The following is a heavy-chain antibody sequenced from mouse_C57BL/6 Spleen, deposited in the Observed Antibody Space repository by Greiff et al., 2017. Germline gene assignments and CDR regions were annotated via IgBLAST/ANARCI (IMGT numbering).Heavy chain of an antibody. CDR1: GYTFTDYY. D-gene: IGHD1-1*01. V-gene: IGHV1-26*01. CDR2: INPNNGGT. CDR3: ARGWSTVVATD. Sequence: EVQLQQSGPELVKPGASVKISCKASGYTFTDYYMNWVQQSHGKSLEWIGDINPNNGGTSYNQKFKGKATLTVDKSSSTAYMELRSLTSEDSAVYYCARGWSTVVATDWGQGTLVTVSA. J-gene: IGHJ3*01.